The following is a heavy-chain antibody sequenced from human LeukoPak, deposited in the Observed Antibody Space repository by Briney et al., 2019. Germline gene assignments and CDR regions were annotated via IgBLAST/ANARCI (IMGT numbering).Heavy chain of an antibody. CDR2: ISAYNGNT. CDR3: ARAGAAYCSGGSCYSKEKY. Sequence: GASVTVSFKASGYTFTSYGISWVRQAPGQGLEWMGWISAYNGNTNYSQKLQGRVTMTTDTSTSTAYMELRSLRSDDTAVYYCARAGAAYCSGGSCYSKEKYWGQGTLVTVSS. V-gene: IGHV1-18*01. D-gene: IGHD2-15*01. J-gene: IGHJ4*02. CDR1: GYTFTSYG.